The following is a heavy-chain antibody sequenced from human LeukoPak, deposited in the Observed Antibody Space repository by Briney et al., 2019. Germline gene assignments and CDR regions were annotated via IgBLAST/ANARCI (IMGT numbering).Heavy chain of an antibody. CDR3: GRDHGFGGSYFDY. V-gene: IGHV3-11*05. CDR2: ISSSTSYT. CDR1: GFTFSDYY. J-gene: IGHJ4*02. Sequence: PGGSLRLSCAASGFTFSDYYMSWIRQAPGKGLEWLSYISSSTSYTNYADSVKGRFTISRDNAKSSLYLQMNSLRAEDTAVYYWGRDHGFGGSYFDYWGQGTLVTVSS. D-gene: IGHD3-10*01.